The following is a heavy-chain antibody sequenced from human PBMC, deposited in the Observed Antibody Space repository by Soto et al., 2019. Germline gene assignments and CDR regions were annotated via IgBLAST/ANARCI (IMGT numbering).Heavy chain of an antibody. Sequence: QVQLVQSGAEVKKPGASVKVSCKASGYTFTSYYMHWVRQAPGQGLEWMGIINLSGGSTSYAQKFQGRVTMTRDTSTSTDYMELSSLRSEYTAVYYCARGYDFWSGSYYMDVWGKGTTVTVSS. CDR3: ARGYDFWSGSYYMDV. CDR2: INLSGGST. CDR1: GYTFTSYY. J-gene: IGHJ6*03. D-gene: IGHD3-3*01. V-gene: IGHV1-46*03.